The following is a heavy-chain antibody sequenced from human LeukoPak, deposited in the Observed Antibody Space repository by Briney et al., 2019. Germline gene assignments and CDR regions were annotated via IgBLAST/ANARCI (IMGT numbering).Heavy chain of an antibody. V-gene: IGHV3-9*01. J-gene: IGHJ4*02. CDR1: GFTFDDYA. Sequence: PGRSLRLSCAASGFTFDDYAMHWVRQAPGKGLEWVSGISWNSGSIGYADSVKGRFTISRDNAKNSLYLQMNSLRAEDTALYYCAKDGDGDFADYWGQGTLVTVSS. CDR3: AKDGDGDFADY. D-gene: IGHD4-17*01. CDR2: ISWNSGSI.